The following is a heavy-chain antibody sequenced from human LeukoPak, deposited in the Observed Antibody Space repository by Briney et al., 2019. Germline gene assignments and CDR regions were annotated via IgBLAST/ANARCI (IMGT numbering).Heavy chain of an antibody. Sequence: GGSLRLSCAASGFTVSSNYMSWVRQAPGKGLEWVSVIYSGGSTYYADSVKGRFTISRDNSKNTLYLQMNSLRAEDTAVYYCARYDFWTVGSGGGIDYWGQGTLVTVSS. CDR3: ARYDFWTVGSGGGIDY. J-gene: IGHJ4*02. CDR2: IYSGGST. V-gene: IGHV3-66*01. CDR1: GFTVSSNY. D-gene: IGHD3-3*01.